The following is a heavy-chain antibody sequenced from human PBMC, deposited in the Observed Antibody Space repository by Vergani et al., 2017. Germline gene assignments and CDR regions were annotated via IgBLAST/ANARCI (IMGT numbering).Heavy chain of an antibody. Sequence: QVQLVQSGAEVKKPGSSVKVSCKASGGTFSSYAISWVRQAPGQGLEWMGRIIPIFGTANYAQKFQGRVTITADESTSTAYMELSSLRSEDTAGYYCARDQGLNWAAGIWFDPWGQGTLVTVSS. D-gene: IGHD6-13*01. V-gene: IGHV1-69*18. J-gene: IGHJ5*02. CDR3: ARDQGLNWAAGIWFDP. CDR1: GGTFSSYA. CDR2: IIPIFGTA.